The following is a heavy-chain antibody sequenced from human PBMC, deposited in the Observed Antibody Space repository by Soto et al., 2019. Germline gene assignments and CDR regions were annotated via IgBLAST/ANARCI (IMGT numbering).Heavy chain of an antibody. J-gene: IGHJ4*02. CDR1: GFTFSSYA. CDR3: AYGRDGYAEAFDY. Sequence: GGSLRLSCAASGFTFSSYAMHWVRQAPGKGLEWVAVISYDGSNKYYADSVKGRFTISRDNSKNTLYLQMNSLRAEDTAVYYCAYGRDGYAEAFDYWGQGTLVTVSS. CDR2: ISYDGSNK. D-gene: IGHD5-12*01. V-gene: IGHV3-30-3*01.